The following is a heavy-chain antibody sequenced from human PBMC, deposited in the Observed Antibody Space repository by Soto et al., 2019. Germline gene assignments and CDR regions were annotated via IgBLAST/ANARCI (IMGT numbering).Heavy chain of an antibody. CDR3: AKDPSGAYCGGGDCSY. J-gene: IGHJ4*02. CDR1: GFTFSTYA. V-gene: IGHV3-23*01. CDR2: ISSTGATT. D-gene: IGHD2-21*01. Sequence: EVQLLESGGGLVQPGGSLRLSCAASGFTFSTYAMSWVRQAPGKGLEWVSGISSTGATTYYADSVKDRFTISRDNSKKTLYLQITSLRAEDTAIYYCAKDPSGAYCGGGDCSYWGQGTLVTVSS.